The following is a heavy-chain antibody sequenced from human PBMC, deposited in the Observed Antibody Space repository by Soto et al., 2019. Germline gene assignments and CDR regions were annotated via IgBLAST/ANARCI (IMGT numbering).Heavy chain of an antibody. CDR3: AKYASSTWSLFDY. D-gene: IGHD6-13*01. CDR2: ISGSGTST. Sequence: GGSLRLSCAASGFTFDSFGMTWVRQAPGKGLEWVSSISGSGTSTYYADSVKGRFTISRDNSKNTQYLQVNSLRAEDTALYYCAKYASSTWSLFDYWGQGTLVTVSS. V-gene: IGHV3-23*01. CDR1: GFTFDSFG. J-gene: IGHJ4*02.